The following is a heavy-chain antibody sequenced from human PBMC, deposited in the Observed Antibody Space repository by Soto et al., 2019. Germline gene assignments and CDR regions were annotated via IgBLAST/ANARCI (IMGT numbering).Heavy chain of an antibody. Sequence: SETLSLTCAVSGASFSGSYWSWIRQPPGKGLEWIGYAYYSGTTVYNPSLKSRVSISVDTSKKHVSLRLNSVTAADTAVYYCAVWSALTQYYFDSWGHGTLVTVS. J-gene: IGHJ4*01. V-gene: IGHV4-59*13. D-gene: IGHD3-3*01. CDR3: AVWSALTQYYFDS. CDR2: AYYSGTT. CDR1: GASFSGSY.